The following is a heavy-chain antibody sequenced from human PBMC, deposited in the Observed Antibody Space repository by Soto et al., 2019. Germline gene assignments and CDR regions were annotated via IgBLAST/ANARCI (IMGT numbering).Heavy chain of an antibody. J-gene: IGHJ4*02. Sequence: PGGSQRLSCAASGFTFRSYARHWVRQAPGKGLEWVAVISYDGSNKYYADSVKGRFTISRDTSKNQFSLKLSSVTAADTAVYYCAREYGDYVPEYYFDYWGQGTLVTVSS. V-gene: IGHV3-30-3*01. CDR2: ISYDGSNK. D-gene: IGHD4-17*01. CDR3: AREYGDYVPEYYFDY. CDR1: GFTFRSYA.